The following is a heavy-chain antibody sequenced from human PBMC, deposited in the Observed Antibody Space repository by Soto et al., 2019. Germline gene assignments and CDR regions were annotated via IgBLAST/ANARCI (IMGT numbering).Heavy chain of an antibody. Sequence: EVQLLESGGDVVRPGGSLRLSCAASGFTFSSYVMGWVRQAPGKGLEWVAGVSRAGTYTFYADSVMGRFSISRDNSRDTVDLYMNALRGDDTAVYFCVKYTVTEDLGKSWGQGTLVSVSS. V-gene: IGHV3-23*01. CDR1: GFTFSSYV. CDR2: VSRAGTYT. J-gene: IGHJ1*01. CDR3: VKYTVTEDLGKS. D-gene: IGHD3-16*01.